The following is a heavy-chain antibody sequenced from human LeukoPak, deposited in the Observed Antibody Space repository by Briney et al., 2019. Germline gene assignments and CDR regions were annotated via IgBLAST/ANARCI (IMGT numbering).Heavy chain of an antibody. J-gene: IGHJ4*02. V-gene: IGHV4-59*11. Sequence: SETLSLTCTVSGDSISSHYWSWIRQPPGKGLEWIGYIYYSGSINYNSSLKSRVTISVDTSKNQFSLKLSSVTAADTAVYYCARGLFRFGEFRYWGQGTLVTVSS. CDR2: IYYSGSI. CDR3: ARGLFRFGEFRY. D-gene: IGHD3-10*01. CDR1: GDSISSHY.